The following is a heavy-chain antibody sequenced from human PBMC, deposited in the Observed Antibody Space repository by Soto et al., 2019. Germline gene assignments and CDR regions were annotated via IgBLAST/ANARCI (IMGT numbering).Heavy chain of an antibody. Sequence: GGSLRLSCAASGITVSSNYMTWVRQAPGKGLEWVSVIYSGGSTYYAESVKGRFTISRDKSKNTLYLQMNSLRAEDTAVYYCAKSVLALDNWGQGTTVTVSS. CDR1: GITVSSNY. V-gene: IGHV3-53*01. J-gene: IGHJ4*02. CDR3: AKSVLALDN. CDR2: IYSGGST. D-gene: IGHD6-13*01.